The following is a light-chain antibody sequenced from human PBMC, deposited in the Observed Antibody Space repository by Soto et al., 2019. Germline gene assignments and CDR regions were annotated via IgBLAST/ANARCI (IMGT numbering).Light chain of an antibody. J-gene: IGKJ1*01. CDR3: HQDFNLPWT. V-gene: IGKV3-15*01. CDR2: GVS. Sequence: EIVMTQSPGTLSVSPGERATLSCRASQSVSSKLAWFQQKPGQAPSLLIYGVSTRATGVPVRFSGSGSGTDFTLTISSLQPEDFAVYFCHQDFNLPWTFGQGTKVDIK. CDR1: QSVSSK.